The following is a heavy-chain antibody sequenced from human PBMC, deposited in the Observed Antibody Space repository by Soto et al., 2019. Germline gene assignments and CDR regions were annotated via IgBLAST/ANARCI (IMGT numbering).Heavy chain of an antibody. J-gene: IGHJ4*02. D-gene: IGHD3-16*01. CDR3: ARDFKAPKDAWAFDY. V-gene: IGHV4-4*02. CDR1: GASISSNDW. CDR2: IYHGGTT. Sequence: QVQLQESGPGLVMPSGTLSLTCAVSGASISSNDWWNWVRQPPGQGLEWIGEIYHGGTTIYNPSLNSRVSISIDESKNHFSLKLTSVTAADTAVYYCARDFKAPKDAWAFDYWGQGILVTVSS.